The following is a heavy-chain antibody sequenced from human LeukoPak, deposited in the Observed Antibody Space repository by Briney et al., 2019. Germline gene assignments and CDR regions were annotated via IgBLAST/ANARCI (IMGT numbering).Heavy chain of an antibody. J-gene: IGHJ3*02. CDR1: GFSFSTNP. V-gene: IGHV3-23*01. D-gene: IGHD3-3*02. CDR3: VKEHVDRAFTRSFEI. Sequence: GGSLRLSCAASGFSFSTNPMSWVRQAPGKGLEWVSAISPDKTYYADSVKGRLTISRDNYKNTVGLHMNSPRAEDTAIYYCVKEHVDRAFTRSFEIWGQGIAVTVSS. CDR2: ISPDKT.